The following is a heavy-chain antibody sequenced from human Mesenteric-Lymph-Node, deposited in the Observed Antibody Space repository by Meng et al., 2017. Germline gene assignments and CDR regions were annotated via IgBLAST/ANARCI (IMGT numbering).Heavy chain of an antibody. CDR3: ARDCSSTSCSDAFDI. CDR2: IYTSGST. D-gene: IGHD2-2*01. J-gene: IGHJ3*02. Sequence: SETLSLTCTVSGGSISSGSYYWSWIRQPAGKGLEWIGRIYTSGSTNYNPSLKSRVTISEDTSKNQFSLKLSSVTAADTAVYYCARDCSSTSCSDAFDIWGQRTMVTVSS. CDR1: GGSISSGSYY. V-gene: IGHV4-61*02.